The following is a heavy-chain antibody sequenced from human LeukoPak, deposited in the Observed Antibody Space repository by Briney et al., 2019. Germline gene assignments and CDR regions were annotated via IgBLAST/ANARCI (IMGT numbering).Heavy chain of an antibody. CDR2: IHYSGST. D-gene: IGHD3-22*01. V-gene: IGHV4-39*07. CDR3: AKIYQDSCAYHCAPDY. J-gene: IGHJ4*02. Sequence: SETLSLTCTVSGGSISSSSYYWGWIRQPPGKGLEWIGSIHYSGSTYYNPSLKSRVTISVDTSKNQFSLKLSSVTAADTAVYYCAKIYQDSCAYHCAPDYWGQGTLVTVSS. CDR1: GGSISSSSYY.